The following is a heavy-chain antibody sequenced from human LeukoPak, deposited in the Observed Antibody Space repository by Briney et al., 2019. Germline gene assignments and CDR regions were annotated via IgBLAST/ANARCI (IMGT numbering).Heavy chain of an antibody. J-gene: IGHJ4*02. D-gene: IGHD3-10*01. CDR2: INAGNGNT. Sequence: GASVKVSCKASGYIFITYAMHWVRQAPGQRLEWMGWINAGNGNTKYSQKFQGRVTNTRDTSASTAYMELSSLRSEDTAVYYCARARLYYGSGSSPPYYFDYWGQGTLVTVSS. V-gene: IGHV1-3*01. CDR3: ARARLYYGSGSSPPYYFDY. CDR1: GYIFITYA.